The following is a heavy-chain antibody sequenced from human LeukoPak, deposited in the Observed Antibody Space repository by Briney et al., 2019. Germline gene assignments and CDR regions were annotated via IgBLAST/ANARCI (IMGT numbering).Heavy chain of an antibody. V-gene: IGHV1-46*01. D-gene: IGHD3-22*01. Sequence: ASVKVSCKASGYTFTSYYIHWVRQAPGQGLEWMGIINPSGGSTNYAQKFQGRVTITADESTSTAYMELSSLRSEDTAVYYCARGRRITMIPVLFDIWGQGTMVTVSS. CDR3: ARGRRITMIPVLFDI. J-gene: IGHJ3*02. CDR1: GYTFTSYY. CDR2: INPSGGST.